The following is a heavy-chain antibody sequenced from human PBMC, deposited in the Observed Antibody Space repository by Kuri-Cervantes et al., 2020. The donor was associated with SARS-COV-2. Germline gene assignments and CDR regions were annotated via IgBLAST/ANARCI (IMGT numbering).Heavy chain of an antibody. D-gene: IGHD3-3*01. CDR1: GFTFSDYY. CDR2: ISSSGSTI. CDR3: AKVETANLDY. Sequence: GESLKISCAASGFTFSDYYMSWIRQAPGKGLEWVSYISSSGSTIYYADSVKGRFTISRDNAKNSLYLQMNSLRAEDTAVYYCAKVETANLDYWGQGTLVTVSS. V-gene: IGHV3-11*04. J-gene: IGHJ4*02.